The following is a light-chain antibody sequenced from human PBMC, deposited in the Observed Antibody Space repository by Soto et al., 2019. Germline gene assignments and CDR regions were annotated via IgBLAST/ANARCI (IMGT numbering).Light chain of an antibody. CDR1: SSDIGGHIS. CDR3: QSYDNSLHVV. Sequence: QSVLTQPRSVSGSPGQSVTISCTGTSSDIGGHISVSWFQQHPGLAPKLLIFANNNRPSGVPDRFSGSKSGASASLAITGLQAEDEADYYCQSYDNSLHVVFGGGTKVTVL. J-gene: IGLJ2*01. CDR2: ANN. V-gene: IGLV2-11*01.